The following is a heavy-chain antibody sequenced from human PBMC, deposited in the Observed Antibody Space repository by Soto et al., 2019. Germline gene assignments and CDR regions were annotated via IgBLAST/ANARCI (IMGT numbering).Heavy chain of an antibody. V-gene: IGHV1-69*06. D-gene: IGHD2-15*01. CDR2: IIPIFGTA. Sequence: SVKVSCKASGGTFSSYAISWVRQAPGQGLEWMGGIIPIFGTANYAQKFQGRVTITADKSTSTAYMELSSLRSEDTAVYYCARECSGGSCYSNYYYGMDVWGQGTTVTVS. CDR3: ARECSGGSCYSNYYYGMDV. J-gene: IGHJ6*02. CDR1: GGTFSSYA.